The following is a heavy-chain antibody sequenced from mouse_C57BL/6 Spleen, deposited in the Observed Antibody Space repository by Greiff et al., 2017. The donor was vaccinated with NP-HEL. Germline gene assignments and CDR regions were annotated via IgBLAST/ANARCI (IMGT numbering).Heavy chain of an antibody. CDR1: GYTFTSYG. CDR3: ARGPTVVATED. V-gene: IGHV1-81*01. D-gene: IGHD1-1*01. J-gene: IGHJ3*01. Sequence: QVQLQQSGAELARPGASVKLSCKASGYTFTSYGISWVKQRTGQGLEWIGEIYPRSGNTYYNEKFKGKATLTADKSSSTAYMELRSLTSEDSAVYFCARGPTVVATEDWGQGTLVTVSA. CDR2: IYPRSGNT.